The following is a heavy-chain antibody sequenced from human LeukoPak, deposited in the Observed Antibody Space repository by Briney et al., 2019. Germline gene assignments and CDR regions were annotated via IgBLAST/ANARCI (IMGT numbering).Heavy chain of an antibody. Sequence: ASVKVSCKASGYTFTRYYMHWVRQAPGQGLEWTGWINPNSGGTNYAQKFQGRVTMTRDTSISTAYMELSRLRSDDTAVYYCARVKGAAAGAWFDPWGQGTLVTVSS. CDR3: ARVKGAAAGAWFDP. CDR2: INPNSGGT. J-gene: IGHJ5*02. V-gene: IGHV1-2*02. CDR1: GYTFTRYY. D-gene: IGHD6-13*01.